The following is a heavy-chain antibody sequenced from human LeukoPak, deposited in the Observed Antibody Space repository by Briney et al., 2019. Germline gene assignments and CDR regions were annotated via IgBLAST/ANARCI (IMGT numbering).Heavy chain of an antibody. CDR1: GFTFSSYA. V-gene: IGHV3-23*01. J-gene: IGHJ6*04. D-gene: IGHD3-10*01. CDR3: AKDGLSGSGSYSWGKMDV. CDR2: ISGGGGST. Sequence: PGRSLRLSCAASGFTFSSYAMNWVRQPPGKGMEWVSAISGGGGSTPYADSVNGRSTISRDNSKNMVYMQMNSLRVEDTAVYYCAKDGLSGSGSYSWGKMDVWGKGTTVTVSS.